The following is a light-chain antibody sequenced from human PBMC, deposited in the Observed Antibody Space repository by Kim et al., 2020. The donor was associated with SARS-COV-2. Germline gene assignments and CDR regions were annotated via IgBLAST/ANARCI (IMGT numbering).Light chain of an antibody. CDR2: QDS. Sequence: VSPGQTASITCSGDKLGDKYACWYQQKPGQSPVLVIYQDSKRPSGIPERFSGSNSGNTATLTISGTQAMDEADYYCQAWDSSTVVFGGGTQLTVL. J-gene: IGLJ2*01. V-gene: IGLV3-1*01. CDR3: QAWDSSTVV. CDR1: KLGDKY.